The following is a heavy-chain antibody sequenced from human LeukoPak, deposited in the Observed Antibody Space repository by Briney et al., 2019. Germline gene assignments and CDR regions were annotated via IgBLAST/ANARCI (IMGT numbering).Heavy chain of an antibody. CDR3: ARERDPRVGATRGLDY. D-gene: IGHD1-26*01. CDR2: ISCSGGST. V-gene: IGHV3-23*01. CDR1: GFTFSSYA. J-gene: IGHJ4*02. Sequence: GGSLRLSCAASGFTFSSYAMSWVRQAPGKGLEWVSAISCSGGSTYYADSVKGRFTISRDNSKNTLYLQTNSLRAEDTAVYYCARERDPRVGATRGLDYWGQGTLVTVSS.